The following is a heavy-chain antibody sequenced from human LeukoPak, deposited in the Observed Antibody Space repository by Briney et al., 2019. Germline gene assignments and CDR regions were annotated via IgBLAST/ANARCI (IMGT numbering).Heavy chain of an antibody. Sequence: SETLSLTCTVSGGSIRSSSYYWGWIRQPPGKGLEWIGSIYYSGSTYYNPSLKSRVTISVDTSKNQFSLKLSSVTAADTAVYYCARRSLTYYYGSGPLDYWGQGTLVTVSS. CDR1: GGSIRSSSYY. CDR3: ARRSLTYYYGSGPLDY. D-gene: IGHD3-10*01. CDR2: IYYSGST. J-gene: IGHJ4*02. V-gene: IGHV4-39*01.